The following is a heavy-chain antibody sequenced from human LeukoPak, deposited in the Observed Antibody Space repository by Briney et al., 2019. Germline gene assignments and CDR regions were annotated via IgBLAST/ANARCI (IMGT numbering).Heavy chain of an antibody. D-gene: IGHD6-13*01. Sequence: GGSLRLSCAASGFTFSSYSMNWVRQAPGKGLEWVSSISSSSSYIYYADPVKGRFTISRDNAKNSLYLQMNSLRAEDTAVYYCARDFVSSRSGIAAPWGQGTLVTVSS. CDR3: ARDFVSSRSGIAAP. CDR2: ISSSSSYI. V-gene: IGHV3-21*01. J-gene: IGHJ5*02. CDR1: GFTFSSYS.